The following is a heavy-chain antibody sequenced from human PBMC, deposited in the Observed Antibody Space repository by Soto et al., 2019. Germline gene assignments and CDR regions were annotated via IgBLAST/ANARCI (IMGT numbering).Heavy chain of an antibody. CDR3: ARDSTFYGMDV. V-gene: IGHV3-21*01. D-gene: IGHD3-3*02. CDR2: ISSSSSYI. CDR1: GFTFSSYS. Sequence: PVGSLRLSCAASGFTFSSYSMNWVRQAPGKGLEWVSSISSSSSYIYYADSVKGRFTISRDNAKNSLYLQMNSLRAEDTAVYYCARDSTFYGMDVWGQGTRVTVSS. J-gene: IGHJ6*02.